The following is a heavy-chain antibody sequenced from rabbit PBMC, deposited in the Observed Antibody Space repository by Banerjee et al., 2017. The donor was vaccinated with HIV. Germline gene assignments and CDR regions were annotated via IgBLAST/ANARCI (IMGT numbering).Heavy chain of an antibody. V-gene: IGHV1S45*01. D-gene: IGHD4-1*01. Sequence: QEQLVESGGGLVQPEGSLTLTCTASGFSFSINVMCWVRQAPGKGLEWIGCINIGNGNIYHASWAKGRFTISKTSSTTVTLQLNSLTAADTATYFCAASGLWGPGTLVTVS. CDR2: INIGNGNI. CDR1: GFSFSINV. J-gene: IGHJ6*01. CDR3: AASGL.